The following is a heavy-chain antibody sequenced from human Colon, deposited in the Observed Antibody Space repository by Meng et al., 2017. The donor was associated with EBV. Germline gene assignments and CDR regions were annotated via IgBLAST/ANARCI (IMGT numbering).Heavy chain of an antibody. J-gene: IGHJ5*02. CDR2: IYHNGQT. CDR1: GTSICTSNC. D-gene: IGHD2-8*02. CDR3: ARDGGVTHIP. V-gene: IGHV4-4*02. Sequence: QELLQGVGAGPVKPSWTLSLTCAVSGTSICTSNCWHWIRQSLGEGLEWNGAIYHNGQTNYNPSLKSRVGMSVDESKNEFSLDLKSVTAADTAVYYCARDGGVTHIPWGQGVLVTVSS.